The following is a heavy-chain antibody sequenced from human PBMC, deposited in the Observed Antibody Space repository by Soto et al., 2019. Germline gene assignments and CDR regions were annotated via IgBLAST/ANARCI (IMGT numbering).Heavy chain of an antibody. V-gene: IGHV3-48*01. CDR1: GFTFSSYS. Sequence: GGSLKLSCAASGFTFSSYSMNWVRQAPGNGLECISFISSSSSSIIYADSVKGRFTISRDNAKNSLYLQMNSLRVEDTAVYYCARGPGGGDWLIDYWGQGTLVTVSS. J-gene: IGHJ4*02. CDR2: ISSSSSSI. CDR3: ARGPGGGDWLIDY. D-gene: IGHD2-21*01.